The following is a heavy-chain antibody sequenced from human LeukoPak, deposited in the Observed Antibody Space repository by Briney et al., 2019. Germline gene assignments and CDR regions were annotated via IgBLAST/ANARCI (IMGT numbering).Heavy chain of an antibody. D-gene: IGHD2-15*01. CDR1: GNSISSYY. CDR2: IHYSGSS. CDR3: ARYCSGANCLQNAFDI. J-gene: IGHJ3*02. Sequence: SETLSLTCSVSGNSISSYYWGWMRQPPGKGLEWIGYIHYSGSSNYNPSLKSRVTISVDTSNNQFSLKLTSVTAADTAVYYCARYCSGANCLQNAFDIWGQGRMVTVSS. V-gene: IGHV4-59*08.